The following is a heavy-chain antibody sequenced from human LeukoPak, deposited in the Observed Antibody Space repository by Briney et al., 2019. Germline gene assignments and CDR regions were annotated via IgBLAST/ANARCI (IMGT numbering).Heavy chain of an antibody. J-gene: IGHJ4*02. D-gene: IGHD5-24*01. CDR2: IYYSGST. CDR3: ARLLRDGSGYFAY. Sequence: SETLSLTSTVSGGSISSYYWNWIRQPPGKGLEWIGYIYYSGSTNYNPSLKSRVTISVDTSKNQFSLKLSSVTAADTAVYFCARLLRDGSGYFAYWGQGTLVTVSS. CDR1: GGSISSYY. V-gene: IGHV4-59*08.